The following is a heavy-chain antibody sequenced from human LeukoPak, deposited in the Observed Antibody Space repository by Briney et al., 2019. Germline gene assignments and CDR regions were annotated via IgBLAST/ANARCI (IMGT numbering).Heavy chain of an antibody. J-gene: IGHJ4*02. CDR2: IASDGNYK. CDR1: GFTFSHYG. D-gene: IGHD1-1*01. V-gene: IGHV3-30*02. Sequence: PGGSLRLSCAAAGFTFSHYGMHWVRQAPGKGLEWVAYIASDGNYKDYADSVKGRFTISRDNSRNTMYLQMDSLRAEDTAVYYCANLPYHRNATFGYYWGQGNLVRVAS. CDR3: ANLPYHRNATFGYY.